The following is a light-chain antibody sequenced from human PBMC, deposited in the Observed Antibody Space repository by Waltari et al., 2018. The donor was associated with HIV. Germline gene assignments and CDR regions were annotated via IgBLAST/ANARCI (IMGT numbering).Light chain of an antibody. CDR3: AAWDDSLTGRYV. CDR1: SSNIGSNA. Sequence: QSVLTQPPSASVTPGQRVTISCSGSSSNIGSNAVNWYQQLPGKAPKLLIYSDNRRPSGVPDRFSGSKSGTSASLAISGLQSEDEADYYCAAWDDSLTGRYVFGTGTKVTVL. V-gene: IGLV1-44*01. J-gene: IGLJ1*01. CDR2: SDN.